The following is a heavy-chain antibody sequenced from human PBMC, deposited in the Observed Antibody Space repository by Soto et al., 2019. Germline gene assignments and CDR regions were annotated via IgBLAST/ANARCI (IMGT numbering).Heavy chain of an antibody. D-gene: IGHD1-1*01. CDR3: ARDMAGELERRSRDAFDI. J-gene: IGHJ3*02. CDR1: GGSISSGGYY. Sequence: QVQLQESGPGLVKPSQTLSLTCTVSGGSISSGGYYWSWIRQHPGKGLEWIGYIYYSGSTYYNPSLKSRVTISVDTSKNQFSLKLSSVTAADTAVYCCARDMAGELERRSRDAFDIWGQGTMVTVSS. V-gene: IGHV4-31*03. CDR2: IYYSGST.